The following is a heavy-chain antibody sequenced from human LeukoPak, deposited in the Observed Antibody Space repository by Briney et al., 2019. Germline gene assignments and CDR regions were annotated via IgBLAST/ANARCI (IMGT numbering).Heavy chain of an antibody. CDR2: IYYSGST. CDR1: GGSISSGGYY. Sequence: SETLSLTCTVSGGSISSGGYYWSWIRQHPGKGLEWIGYIYYSGSTNYNPSLKSRVTISVDTSKNQFSLKLSSVTAADTAVYYCAREQQLAADPAFDIWGQGTMVTVSS. CDR3: AREQQLAADPAFDI. V-gene: IGHV4-61*08. J-gene: IGHJ3*02. D-gene: IGHD6-13*01.